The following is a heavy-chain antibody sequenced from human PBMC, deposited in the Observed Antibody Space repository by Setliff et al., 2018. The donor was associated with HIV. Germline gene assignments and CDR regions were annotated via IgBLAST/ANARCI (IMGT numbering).Heavy chain of an antibody. D-gene: IGHD6-6*01. CDR1: GYTFTSYG. V-gene: IGHV1-18*01. Sequence: GASVKVSCKTSGYTFTSYGISWVRQAPGQGLEWMGWISGYNGNTNYAQKFQGRLTMTTDTSTSTAYMELRGLTSDDTAVYYCAREAEQGERSSSWYFDYWGQGTLVTVSS. J-gene: IGHJ4*02. CDR2: ISGYNGNT. CDR3: AREAEQGERSSSWYFDY.